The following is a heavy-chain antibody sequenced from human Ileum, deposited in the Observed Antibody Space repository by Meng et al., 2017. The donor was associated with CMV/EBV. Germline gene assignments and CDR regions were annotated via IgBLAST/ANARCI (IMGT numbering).Heavy chain of an antibody. CDR1: CYPFTSYA. J-gene: IGHJ4*02. Sequence: CKASCYPFTSYAMNWVRQAPGQGLEWMGWINTNTGNPTYAQDFTGRFVFSLDTSVTTAYLQISSLEAEDTAVYYCARFRGSYFFDYWGQGNLVTVSS. CDR2: INTNTGNP. D-gene: IGHD1-26*01. V-gene: IGHV7-4-1*02. CDR3: ARFRGSYFFDY.